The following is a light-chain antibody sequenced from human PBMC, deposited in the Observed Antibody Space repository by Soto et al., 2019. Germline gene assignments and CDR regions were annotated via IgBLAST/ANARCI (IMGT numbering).Light chain of an antibody. J-gene: IGKJ5*01. V-gene: IGKV3-11*01. CDR2: DAS. Sequence: EIVLTQSPATLSLSPGERATLSCRASQSVGSYLAWYQQKPGQAPRLLIYDASNRATGIPPRFSGSGSGTDFTLTISSLEPEDFAVYYCQQRFNWPPITFGQGTRLEIK. CDR3: QQRFNWPPIT. CDR1: QSVGSY.